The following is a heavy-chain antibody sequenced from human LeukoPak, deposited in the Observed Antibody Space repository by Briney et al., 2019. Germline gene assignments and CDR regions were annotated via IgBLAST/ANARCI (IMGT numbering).Heavy chain of an antibody. Sequence: PSETLSLTCTVSGGSISSYYWSWIRQPPGKGLEWIGYIYYSGSTNYNPSLKSRVTISADTSKNQFSLKLSSVTAADTAVYYCARYLTATDAFDIWGQGTMVTVSS. J-gene: IGHJ3*02. CDR1: GGSISSYY. CDR3: ARYLTATDAFDI. CDR2: IYYSGST. D-gene: IGHD2-8*01. V-gene: IGHV4-59*08.